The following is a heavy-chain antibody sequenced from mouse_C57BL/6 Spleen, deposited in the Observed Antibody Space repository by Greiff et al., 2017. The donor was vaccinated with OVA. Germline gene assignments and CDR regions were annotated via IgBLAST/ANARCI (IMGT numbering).Heavy chain of an antibody. CDR3: ARERGYYYYDNYYAMDY. D-gene: IGHD2-4*01. Sequence: QVHVKQSGAELVKPGASVKMSCKASGYTFTSYWITWVKQRPGQGLEWIGDIYPGSGSTNYNEKFKSKATLTVDTSSSTAYMQLSSLTSEDSAVYDCARERGYYYYDNYYAMDYWGQGTSVTVSS. V-gene: IGHV1-55*01. CDR1: GYTFTSYW. J-gene: IGHJ4*01. CDR2: IYPGSGST.